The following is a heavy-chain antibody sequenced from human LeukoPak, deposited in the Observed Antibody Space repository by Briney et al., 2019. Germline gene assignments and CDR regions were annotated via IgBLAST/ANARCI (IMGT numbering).Heavy chain of an antibody. CDR2: INPNSGCT. CDR1: GYTFTGYY. D-gene: IGHD3/OR15-3a*01. Sequence: GASVKVSCKASGYTFTGYYMHWVRQAPGQGLEWMGCINPNSGCTNYAQNFEGRGTITRDTSINTTYIERSRLRSDDTAGYYCARDRRAGTGFTDVWGNGTTVTVSS. V-gene: IGHV1-2*02. J-gene: IGHJ6*04. CDR3: ARDRRAGTGFTDV.